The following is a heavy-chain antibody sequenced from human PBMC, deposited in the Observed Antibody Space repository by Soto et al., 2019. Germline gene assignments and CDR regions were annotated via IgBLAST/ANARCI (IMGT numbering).Heavy chain of an antibody. V-gene: IGHV3-48*03. D-gene: IGHD1-26*01. J-gene: IGHJ5*02. CDR1: GFTFSISE. CDR3: AKNQGVELVPLATVDWFDP. CDR2: ISNTGNTI. Sequence: PGGSLRLSCAASGFTFSISEMNWVRQAPGKGLEWVSFISNTGNTIYYADSVKGRFTISRDNARNSLYLQMNSLRAEDTAVYYCAKNQGVELVPLATVDWFDPWGQGSVVTSP.